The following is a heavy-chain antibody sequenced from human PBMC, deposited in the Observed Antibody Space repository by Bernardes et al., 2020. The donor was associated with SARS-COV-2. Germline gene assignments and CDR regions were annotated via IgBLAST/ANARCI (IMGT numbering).Heavy chain of an antibody. Sequence: WGSLRLSCASSGFTFSSYAISWVRHAPGKGLEWLSAISGSGCSTYYADSVKGRFTISRDNSKNTLYLQMNSLRAEDTAVYYCAKDNRYCSSTSRAGPDEYYYYYYMDVWGKGTTVTVSS. CDR1: GFTFSSYA. D-gene: IGHD2-2*01. CDR2: ISGSGCST. J-gene: IGHJ6*03. CDR3: AKDNRYCSSTSRAGPDEYYYYYYMDV. V-gene: IGHV3-23*01.